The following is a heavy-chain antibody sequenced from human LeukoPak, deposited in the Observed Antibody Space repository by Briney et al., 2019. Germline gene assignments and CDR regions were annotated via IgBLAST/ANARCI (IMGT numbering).Heavy chain of an antibody. CDR2: IYHSGST. V-gene: IGHV4-38-2*02. Sequence: SATLALTCTVSGYSISSGYYWGWVRQPPGKGLEWIGSIYHSGSTYYNPSLKSRVTISLDTSKNQFSLKLSSVTAADTAVYYCARDLVAGGSYGTFDYWGQGTLVTVSS. CDR3: ARDLVAGGSYGTFDY. CDR1: GYSISSGYY. D-gene: IGHD1-26*01. J-gene: IGHJ4*02.